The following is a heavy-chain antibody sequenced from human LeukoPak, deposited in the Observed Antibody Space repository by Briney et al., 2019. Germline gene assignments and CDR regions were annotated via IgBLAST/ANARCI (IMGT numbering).Heavy chain of an antibody. D-gene: IGHD4-23*01. CDR1: GFTFSTYA. V-gene: IGHV3-30*04. CDR2: IPYDGSNK. CDR3: ARAEGYGGELDS. J-gene: IGHJ4*02. Sequence: GGSLRLSCAASGFTFSTYAMHWVRQAPGKGLEWVAVIPYDGSNKYYAYSVKGRFTISRENSKNRLYLQMNSLRAEDTAVYYCARAEGYGGELDSWGQGTLVTVSS.